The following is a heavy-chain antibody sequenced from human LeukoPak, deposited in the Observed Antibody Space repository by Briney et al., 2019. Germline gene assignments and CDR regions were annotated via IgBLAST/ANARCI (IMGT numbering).Heavy chain of an antibody. D-gene: IGHD2-2*01. J-gene: IGHJ5*02. CDR2: IKSKTDGWTT. V-gene: IGHV3-15*01. CDR3: TTDPSAYCSSTSCYDGWFDP. CDR1: GFTFSNAW. Sequence: PGGSLRLSCAASGFTFSNAWMSWVRQAPGKGLEWVGRIKSKTDGWTTDYAAPVKGRFTISRDDSKNTLYLQMNSLKTEDTAVYYCTTDPSAYCSSTSCYDGWFDPWGQGTLVTVSS.